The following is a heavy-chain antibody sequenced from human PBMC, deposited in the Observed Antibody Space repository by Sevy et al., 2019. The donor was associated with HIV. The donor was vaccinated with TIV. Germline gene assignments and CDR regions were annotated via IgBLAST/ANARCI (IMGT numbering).Heavy chain of an antibody. J-gene: IGHJ4*02. D-gene: IGHD3-10*02. CDR3: AREGCSKPHDY. Sequence: GGSLRLSCVASGFNFNIYSFSWVRQTPGKGLEWVSTLSFGCGKINYADSVQGRFPISRDDYKNTLYLEMDSLRVEDTAIYYCAREGCSKPHDYWGQGTLVTVSS. CDR1: GFNFNIYS. CDR2: LSFGCGKI. V-gene: IGHV3-23*01.